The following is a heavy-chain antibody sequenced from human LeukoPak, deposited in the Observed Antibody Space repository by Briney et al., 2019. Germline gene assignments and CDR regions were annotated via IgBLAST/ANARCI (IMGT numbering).Heavy chain of an antibody. V-gene: IGHV1-46*01. Sequence: ASVKVSCKASGYTFTSYYMYWVRQAPGQGLEWVGIINPSGGSTSYAQKFQGRVTMTRDTSTSTVYMELSSLRSEDTAVYYCAKYSGSYIFDYWGQGTLVTVSS. J-gene: IGHJ4*02. CDR2: INPSGGST. CDR1: GYTFTSYY. D-gene: IGHD1-26*01. CDR3: AKYSGSYIFDY.